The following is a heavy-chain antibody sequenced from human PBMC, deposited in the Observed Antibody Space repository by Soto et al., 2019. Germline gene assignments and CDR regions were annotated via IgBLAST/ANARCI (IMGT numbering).Heavy chain of an antibody. J-gene: IGHJ3*02. V-gene: IGHV3-33*01. D-gene: IGHD3-10*01. CDR1: GFTFSSYG. Sequence: QVQLVESGGGVVQPGRSLRLSCAASGFTFSSYGMHWVRQAPGKGLEWVAVIWYDGSNKYYADSVKGRFTISRDNSKNTLYRQMNSLRSEDTGVYYCARDSYGLDPAGGYDSFDIWGKGTMVTVSS. CDR2: IWYDGSNK. CDR3: ARDSYGLDPAGGYDSFDI.